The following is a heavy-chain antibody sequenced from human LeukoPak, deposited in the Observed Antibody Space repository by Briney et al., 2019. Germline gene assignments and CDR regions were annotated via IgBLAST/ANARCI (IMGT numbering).Heavy chain of an antibody. CDR3: ARGILASFYFDV. J-gene: IGHJ2*01. Sequence: SETLSLTCAVSGGSFSGYYWSWIRQSPGKGLEWIAEIHYKGATSHKPSLESRVTISGDTSKNQISLKVTSVTAADTAVYYCARGILASFYFDVWGRGTLVTVSS. V-gene: IGHV4-34*01. CDR2: IHYKGAT. CDR1: GGSFSGYY. D-gene: IGHD3-3*01.